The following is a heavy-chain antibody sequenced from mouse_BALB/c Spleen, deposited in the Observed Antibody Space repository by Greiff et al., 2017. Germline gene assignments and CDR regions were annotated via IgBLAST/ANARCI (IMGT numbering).Heavy chain of an antibody. CDR2: IDPANGNT. V-gene: IGHV14-3*02. CDR1: GFNIKDTY. Sequence: VQLKESGAELVKPGASVKLSCTASGFNIKDTYMHWVKQRPEQCLEWIGRIDPANGNTKYDPKFQGKATITADTSSNTAYLQLSSLTSEDTAVYYCARSGYGNYLYAMDYWGQGTSVTVSS. J-gene: IGHJ4*01. D-gene: IGHD2-10*02. CDR3: ARSGYGNYLYAMDY.